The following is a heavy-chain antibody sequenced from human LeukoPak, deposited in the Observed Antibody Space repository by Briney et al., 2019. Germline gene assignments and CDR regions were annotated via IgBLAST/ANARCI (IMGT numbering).Heavy chain of an antibody. Sequence: GGSLRLSCAASGFTFSSYGMPWVRQAPGKGLEWVAVISYDGSNKYYADSVKGRFTISRDNSKNTLYLQMNSLRAEDTAVYYCAKDYSPYGKGSCCDQYYFDYWGQGTLVTVSS. D-gene: IGHD2-2*01. CDR1: GFTFSSYG. CDR2: ISYDGSNK. J-gene: IGHJ4*02. V-gene: IGHV3-30*18. CDR3: AKDYSPYGKGSCCDQYYFDY.